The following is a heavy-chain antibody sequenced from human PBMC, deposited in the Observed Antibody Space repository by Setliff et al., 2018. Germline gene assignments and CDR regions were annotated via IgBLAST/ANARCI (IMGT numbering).Heavy chain of an antibody. CDR1: GFTLRTFS. J-gene: IGHJ3*02. CDR3: ARSPANGGHDAFDI. CDR2: ISPDSIYI. Sequence: GGSLRLSCAASGFTLRTFSMHWVRQAPGKGLEWVSSISPDSIYIYYADSVKGRLTISRDNAWDSLYLQMNSLGAEDTAVYYCARSPANGGHDAFDIWGRGTMVTVSS. V-gene: IGHV3-21*01. D-gene: IGHD6-25*01.